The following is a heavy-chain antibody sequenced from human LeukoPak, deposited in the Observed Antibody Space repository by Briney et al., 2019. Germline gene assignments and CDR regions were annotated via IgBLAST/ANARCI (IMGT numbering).Heavy chain of an antibody. V-gene: IGHV1-69*13. Sequence: SVKVSCKASGGTFRSYAISWVRQAPGQGLEWMGWIIPIFGTANYAQKFHGRVTITADESTRTAYMELSSLRSEDTAVYYCARGTGDLLGWDRTFDYWGEGTLVTVSS. CDR2: IIPIFGTA. CDR1: GGTFRSYA. J-gene: IGHJ4*02. CDR3: ARGTGDLLGWDRTFDY. D-gene: IGHD7-27*01.